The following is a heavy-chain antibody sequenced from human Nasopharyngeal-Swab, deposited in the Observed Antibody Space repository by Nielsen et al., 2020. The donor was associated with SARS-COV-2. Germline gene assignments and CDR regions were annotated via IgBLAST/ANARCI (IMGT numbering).Heavy chain of an antibody. V-gene: IGHV1-69*04. Sequence: SVKVSCKASGGTFSSYAISWVRQAPGRGLEWMGRIIPILGIANYAQKFQGRVTITADKSTSPAYMELSSLRSEDTAVYYCARGNEGAAAGTGYYYYVMDVWGQGTTVTVSS. CDR2: IIPILGIA. CDR3: ARGNEGAAAGTGYYYYVMDV. D-gene: IGHD6-13*01. J-gene: IGHJ6*02. CDR1: GGTFSSYA.